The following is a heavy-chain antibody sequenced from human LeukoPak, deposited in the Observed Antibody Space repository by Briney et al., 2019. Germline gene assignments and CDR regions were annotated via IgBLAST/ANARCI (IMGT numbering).Heavy chain of an antibody. CDR2: TFTTGST. J-gene: IGHJ6*03. Sequence: KPSETLSLTCSVSGGSISSASYYWSWIRQPAGKGLEWIGRTFTTGSTKYNPSLKSRVTMSLDTSKNQFSLRLSSVTAADTAVYYCARSQEGYFDSWSGYHYYYYMDVWGKGTTVTVSS. D-gene: IGHD3-3*01. CDR3: ARSQEGYFDSWSGYHYYYYMDV. V-gene: IGHV4-61*02. CDR1: GGSISSASYY.